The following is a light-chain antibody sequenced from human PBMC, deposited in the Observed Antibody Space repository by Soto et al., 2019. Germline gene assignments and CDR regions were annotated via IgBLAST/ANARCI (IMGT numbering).Light chain of an antibody. Sequence: DIQMTQSPSSLSASVEDRVIITCRASQTIGSWLAWYQQKPGTAPKLLIFDASTLESGVPSRFSGSGSGTEFTLTISSLQPDDFATYYCQQYNSYSITFGQGTRLEIK. CDR2: DAS. CDR1: QTIGSW. J-gene: IGKJ5*01. CDR3: QQYNSYSIT. V-gene: IGKV1-5*01.